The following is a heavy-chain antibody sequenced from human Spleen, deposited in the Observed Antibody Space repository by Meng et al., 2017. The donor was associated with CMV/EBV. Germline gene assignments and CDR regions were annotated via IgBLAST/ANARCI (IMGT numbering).Heavy chain of an antibody. CDR3: ARHQYCRSTTCPSDF. Sequence: SETLSLTCTVSGGSISSSSYYWGWIRQPPGKGLEWIGSIYYSGSTYYNPSLKSRVTLSVDTSKNQFSLKANSVTAADSAVYYCARHQYCRSTTCPSDFWGQGTLVTVSS. D-gene: IGHD2-2*01. CDR2: IYYSGST. CDR1: GGSISSSSYY. V-gene: IGHV4-39*01. J-gene: IGHJ4*02.